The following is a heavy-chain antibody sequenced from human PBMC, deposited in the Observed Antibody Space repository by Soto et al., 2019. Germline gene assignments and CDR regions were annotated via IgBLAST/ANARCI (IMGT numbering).Heavy chain of an antibody. CDR3: ARLLYDRSGYYYFDY. CDR2: IYYSGGT. Sequence: PSETLSLTCTVSGGSISTRSYYWGWIRQPPGKGLEWIGSIYYSGGTYDNPSFKSRVTMSVDTPKNQFSLKLSSVTAADTAVYYCARLLYDRSGYYYFDYWGQGTLVTVS. J-gene: IGHJ4*02. D-gene: IGHD3-22*01. V-gene: IGHV4-39*01. CDR1: GGSISTRSYY.